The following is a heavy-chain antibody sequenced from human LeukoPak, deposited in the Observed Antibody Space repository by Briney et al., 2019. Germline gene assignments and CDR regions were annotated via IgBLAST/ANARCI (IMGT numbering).Heavy chain of an antibody. CDR2: ISSSGSTI. D-gene: IGHD6-19*01. J-gene: IGHJ4*02. Sequence: GGSLRLSCAASGFTFSDYYMSWTRQAPGKGLEGVSYISSSGSTIYYADSVKGRFTISRDNAKNSLYLQMNSLRAEDTAVYYCARVGSAVADDYWGQGTLVTVSS. CDR3: ARVGSAVADDY. CDR1: GFTFSDYY. V-gene: IGHV3-11*01.